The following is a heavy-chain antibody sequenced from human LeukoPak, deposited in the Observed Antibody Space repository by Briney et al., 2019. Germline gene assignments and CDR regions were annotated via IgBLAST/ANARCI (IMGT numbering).Heavy chain of an antibody. Sequence: PSETLSLTCTVSGVSISSYYWSWIRQPPGKGLEWIGYIYYSGNTNYNPSLKSRVTISVDTSRNQFSLKLSSVTAADTAVYYCARVGDPGYCSSTSCFSFDSWGQGILVTVSP. CDR3: ARVGDPGYCSSTSCFSFDS. CDR2: IYYSGNT. CDR1: GVSISSYY. J-gene: IGHJ4*02. D-gene: IGHD2-2*03. V-gene: IGHV4-59*01.